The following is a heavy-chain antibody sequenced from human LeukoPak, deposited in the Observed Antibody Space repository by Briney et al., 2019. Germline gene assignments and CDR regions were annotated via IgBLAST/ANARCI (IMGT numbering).Heavy chain of an antibody. CDR3: ARAAVAGDFDY. D-gene: IGHD6-19*01. V-gene: IGHV3-74*01. Sequence: PGGSLRLSCAASGFTFSSYWMHWVRQAPGKGLLWVSRISGDGSSTTYADSVKGRFTISRDNAKNTLYLQMNSLRAEDTAVYYCARAAVAGDFDYWGRGTLVTVSS. CDR1: GFTFSSYW. CDR2: ISGDGSST. J-gene: IGHJ4*02.